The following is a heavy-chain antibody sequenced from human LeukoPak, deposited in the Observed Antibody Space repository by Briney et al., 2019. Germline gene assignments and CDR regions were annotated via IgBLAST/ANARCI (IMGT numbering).Heavy chain of an antibody. J-gene: IGHJ6*02. CDR2: ISGSGGST. Sequence: GGSLRLSCAASGFTLSSYAMSWVRQAPGKGLEWVSAISGSGGSTYYADSVKGRFTISRDNSKNTLYLQMNSLRAEDTAVYYCAKIIPMVRAVIIKAPMDVWGQGTTVTVSS. D-gene: IGHD3-10*01. V-gene: IGHV3-23*01. CDR1: GFTLSSYA. CDR3: AKIIPMVRAVIIKAPMDV.